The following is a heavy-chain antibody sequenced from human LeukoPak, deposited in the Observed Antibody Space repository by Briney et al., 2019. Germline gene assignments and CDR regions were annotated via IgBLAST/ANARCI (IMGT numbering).Heavy chain of an antibody. CDR2: IYYSGST. D-gene: IGHD3-22*01. J-gene: IGHJ5*02. Sequence: PSETLSLTCTVSGGSISSSSYCWGWIRQPPGKGLEWIGSIYYSGSTNYNPSLKSRVTISVDTSKNQFSLKLSSVTAADTAVYYCARRDCSGYCPNLSRLNWFDPWGQGTLVTVSS. V-gene: IGHV4-39*07. CDR1: GGSISSSSYC. CDR3: ARRDCSGYCPNLSRLNWFDP.